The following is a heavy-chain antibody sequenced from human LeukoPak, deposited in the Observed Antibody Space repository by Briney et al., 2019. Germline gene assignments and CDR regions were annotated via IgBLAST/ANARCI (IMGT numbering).Heavy chain of an antibody. CDR2: ISGSGGST. CDR1: TFTVASNY. J-gene: IGHJ6*02. V-gene: IGHV3-23*01. D-gene: IGHD4-17*01. CDR3: AVTTDSFYYYYGMDV. Sequence: GGSLRLSCAVSTFTVASNYMSWVRQTPGKGLEWVSAISGSGGSTYYADSVKGRFTISRDNSKNTLYLQMNSLRAEDTAVYYCAVTTDSFYYYYGMDVWGQGTTVTVSS.